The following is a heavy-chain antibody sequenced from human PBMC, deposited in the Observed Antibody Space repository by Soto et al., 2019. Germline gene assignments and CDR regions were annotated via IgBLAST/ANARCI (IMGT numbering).Heavy chain of an antibody. D-gene: IGHD5-12*01. CDR3: AKSSAVRYSGYVPPLDGGIYYFDY. CDR1: GFTFDDYA. CDR2: ISWNSGSI. Sequence: GGSLRLSCAASGFTFDDYAMHWVRQAPGKGLEWVSGISWNSGSIGYADSVKGRFTISRDNAKNSLYLQMNSLRAEDTALYYCAKSSAVRYSGYVPPLDGGIYYFDYWGQGTLVTVSS. V-gene: IGHV3-9*01. J-gene: IGHJ4*02.